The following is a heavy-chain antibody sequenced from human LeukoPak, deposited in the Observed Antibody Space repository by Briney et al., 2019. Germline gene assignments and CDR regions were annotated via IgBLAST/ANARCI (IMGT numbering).Heavy chain of an antibody. Sequence: SETLSLTCTVSGGSISNYYWSWIRQPPGKGLEWIGYIYYSGSTNYNPSLKSRVTISVDTSKNQFSLKLSSVTAADTAVYYCARVILDGLSGSSGWLGGFDYWGQGTLVTVSS. CDR3: ARVILDGLSGSSGWLGGFDY. V-gene: IGHV4-59*08. D-gene: IGHD6-19*01. J-gene: IGHJ4*02. CDR1: GGSISNYY. CDR2: IYYSGST.